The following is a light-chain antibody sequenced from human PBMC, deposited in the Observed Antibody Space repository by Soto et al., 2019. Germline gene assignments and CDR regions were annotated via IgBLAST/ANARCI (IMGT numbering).Light chain of an antibody. CDR3: QQSYSTPPWT. J-gene: IGKJ1*01. CDR1: QSISSY. CDR2: ATS. Sequence: DIQMTQSPSSLSASVGDRVTITCRASQSISSYLNWYQQKPGKAPKLLIYATSSLQSGVPSRFSGSGSGTDFTLTISCLQPEDFATYYCQQSYSTPPWTFGQATKVDIK. V-gene: IGKV1-39*01.